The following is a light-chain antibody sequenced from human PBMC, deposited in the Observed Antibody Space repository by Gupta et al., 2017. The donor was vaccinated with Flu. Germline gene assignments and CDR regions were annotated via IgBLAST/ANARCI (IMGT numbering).Light chain of an antibody. CDR2: KAS. Sequence: DIQMTHSPSTLSASVGYRVTITCRASQSISSWLAWYQQKPGKAPKLLIYKASSLESGVPSWFSGSGSGTEFTLTISSLPPDDLATYYCQQYNSYSRAFGQGTKVEIK. CDR1: QSISSW. V-gene: IGKV1-5*03. J-gene: IGKJ1*01. CDR3: QQYNSYSRA.